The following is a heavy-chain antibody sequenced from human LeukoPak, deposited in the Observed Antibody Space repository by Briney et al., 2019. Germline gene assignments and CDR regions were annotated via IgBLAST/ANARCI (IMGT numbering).Heavy chain of an antibody. J-gene: IGHJ6*02. Sequence: GRSLRLSCAASGFTFSSYAMHWVRQAPGKGLEWVAVISYDGSNKYYADSVKGRFTISRDNSKNTLYLQMNSLRAEDTAVYYCAKDGPHCSSTSCYGMDGWGQGTTVTVSS. CDR1: GFTFSSYA. V-gene: IGHV3-30*04. CDR2: ISYDGSNK. D-gene: IGHD2-2*01. CDR3: AKDGPHCSSTSCYGMDG.